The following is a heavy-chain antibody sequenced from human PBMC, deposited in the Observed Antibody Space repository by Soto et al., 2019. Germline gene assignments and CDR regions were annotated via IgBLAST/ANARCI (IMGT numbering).Heavy chain of an antibody. CDR2: IYYSGST. CDR1: GGSISSGGYY. CDR3: ARDWETYGGNWFDP. J-gene: IGHJ5*02. D-gene: IGHD1-26*01. Sequence: SETLSLTCTVSGGSISSGGYYWSWIRQHPGKGLEWIGYIYYSGSTYYNPSLKSRVTISVDTSKNQFSLKLSSVTAADTAVYYCARDWETYGGNWFDPWGQGTLVTVSS. V-gene: IGHV4-31*03.